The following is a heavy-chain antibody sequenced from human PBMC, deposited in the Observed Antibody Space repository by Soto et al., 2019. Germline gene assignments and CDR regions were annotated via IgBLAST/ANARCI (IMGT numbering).Heavy chain of an antibody. D-gene: IGHD4-17*01. CDR1: GYTFTSYG. V-gene: IGHV1-18*01. J-gene: IGHJ4*02. Sequence: QVQLVQSGAEVKKPGASVKVSCKASGYTFTSYGISWVRQAPGQGLEWMGWISAYNGNTNYAQKLQGRVTMTTDTSTSTAYMELRSLRSDDTAVYYCARDLLGDSHPPPLDYGGPPMDYWGQGTLVTVSS. CDR2: ISAYNGNT. CDR3: ARDLLGDSHPPPLDYGGPPMDY.